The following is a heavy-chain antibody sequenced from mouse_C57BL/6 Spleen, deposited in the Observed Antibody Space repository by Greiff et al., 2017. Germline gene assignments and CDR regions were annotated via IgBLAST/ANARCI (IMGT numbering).Heavy chain of an antibody. Sequence: EVMLVESGGGLVKPGGSLKLSCAASGFTFSSYAMSWVRQTPEKRLEWVATISDGGSYTYYPDTVKGRFTISRDNAKNDLYLQMSHLKSEDTAMYYCARNPHYGDYVGYAMDYWGQGTSVTVSS. V-gene: IGHV5-4*03. D-gene: IGHD2-13*01. CDR2: ISDGGSYT. J-gene: IGHJ4*01. CDR3: ARNPHYGDYVGYAMDY. CDR1: GFTFSSYA.